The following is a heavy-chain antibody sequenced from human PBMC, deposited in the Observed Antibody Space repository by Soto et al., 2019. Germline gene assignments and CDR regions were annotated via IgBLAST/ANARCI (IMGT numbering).Heavy chain of an antibody. V-gene: IGHV1-18*01. J-gene: IGHJ4*02. CDR1: GSTFPSST. Sequence: QVQLVQSGAEVKKPGASVKVSCKASGSTFPSSTVSWVRQAPGQGLEWMGWINAHNGNTKYAQKCQGRLTMTTDTSTGTGYMELRSLRSDDTAIYFCAIADYGDPDYWGQGTLVTVSS. D-gene: IGHD4-17*01. CDR3: AIADYGDPDY. CDR2: INAHNGNT.